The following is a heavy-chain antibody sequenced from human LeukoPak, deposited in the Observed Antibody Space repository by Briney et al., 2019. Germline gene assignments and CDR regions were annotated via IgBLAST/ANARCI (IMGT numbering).Heavy chain of an antibody. J-gene: IGHJ6*03. CDR2: IFYSGRT. Sequence: SETLSLTCTVSGGSISSYYWNWLRQPPGKGLEYIGYIFYSGRTNYNPSLKSRVTISVDTSKNQFSLKLSSVTAADTAVYYCARENHSSSRYLYYYYYMDVWGKGTTVTVSS. V-gene: IGHV4-59*12. D-gene: IGHD6-13*01. CDR3: ARENHSSSRYLYYYYYMDV. CDR1: GGSISSYY.